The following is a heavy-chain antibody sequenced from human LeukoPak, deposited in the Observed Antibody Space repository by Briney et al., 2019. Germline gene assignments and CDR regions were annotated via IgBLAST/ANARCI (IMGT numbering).Heavy chain of an antibody. Sequence: ASVKVSCKASGGTFSSYAISWVRQAPGQGLEWMGGIIPIFGTANYAQKFQGRVTITADESTSTAYMELSSLRSEDTAVYYCARDKGVPCPGLAYCGGEGFLGTYYFDYWGQGTLVTVSS. V-gene: IGHV1-69*13. CDR1: GGTFSSYA. CDR2: IIPIFGTA. CDR3: ARDKGVPCPGLAYCGGEGFLGTYYFDY. D-gene: IGHD2-21*01. J-gene: IGHJ4*02.